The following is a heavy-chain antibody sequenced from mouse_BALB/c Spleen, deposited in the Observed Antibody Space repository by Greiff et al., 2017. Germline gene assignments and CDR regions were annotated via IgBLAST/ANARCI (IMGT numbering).Heavy chain of an antibody. V-gene: IGHV2-6-2*01. CDR2: IWSDGST. CDR1: GFSLTSYG. Sequence: VQLQESGPDLVAPSQSLSITCTVSGFSLTSYGVHWVRQPPGKGLEWLVVIWSDGSTTYNSALKSRLSISKDNSKSQVFLKMNSLQTDDTAMYYCARSYGNYYAMDYWGQGTSVTVSS. J-gene: IGHJ4*01. D-gene: IGHD2-1*01. CDR3: ARSYGNYYAMDY.